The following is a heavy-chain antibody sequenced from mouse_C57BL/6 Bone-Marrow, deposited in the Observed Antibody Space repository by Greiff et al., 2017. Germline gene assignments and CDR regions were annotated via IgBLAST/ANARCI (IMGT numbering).Heavy chain of an antibody. J-gene: IGHJ3*01. CDR2: ISYDGSN. D-gene: IGHD3-3*01. Sequence: DVKLQESGPGLVKPSQSLSLTCSVTGYSITSGYYWNWIRQFPGNKLEWMGYISYDGSNNYNPSLKNRISITRDTSKNQFFLKLNSVTTEDTATYYCAKELGGVLGGQGTLVTVSA. CDR3: AKELGGVL. V-gene: IGHV3-6*01. CDR1: GYSITSGYY.